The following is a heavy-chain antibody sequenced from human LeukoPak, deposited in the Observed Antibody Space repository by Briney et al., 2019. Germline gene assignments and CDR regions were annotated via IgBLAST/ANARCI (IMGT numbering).Heavy chain of an antibody. Sequence: GGSLRLSCAASGFTFDDYAMHWVRQVPGNGLEWVSGISWNSGSIDYADSVKGRFTISRDNAKNSLYLQMISLRAEDTALYYCAKALEISMIVSPDAFDIWGQGTMVTVSS. V-gene: IGHV3-9*01. CDR1: GFTFDDYA. CDR3: AKALEISMIVSPDAFDI. D-gene: IGHD3-22*01. J-gene: IGHJ3*02. CDR2: ISWNSGSI.